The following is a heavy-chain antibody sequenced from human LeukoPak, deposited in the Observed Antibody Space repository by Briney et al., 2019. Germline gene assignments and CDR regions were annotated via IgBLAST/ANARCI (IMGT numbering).Heavy chain of an antibody. CDR1: GYTFTSYG. Sequence: ASVKLSCKASGYTFTSYGISWVRQSPGQGLEWRVWISAYNGNTNCAQKLQGRVTMTTDTSTSTAYMELRSLRSDDTAVYYCAREEQLAPYYFDYWGQGTLVTVSS. CDR2: ISAYNGNT. D-gene: IGHD6-6*01. CDR3: AREEQLAPYYFDY. V-gene: IGHV1-18*01. J-gene: IGHJ4*02.